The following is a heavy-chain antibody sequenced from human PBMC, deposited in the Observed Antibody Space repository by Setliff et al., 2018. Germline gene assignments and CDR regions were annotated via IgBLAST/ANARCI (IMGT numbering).Heavy chain of an antibody. D-gene: IGHD1-26*01. J-gene: IGHJ6*02. V-gene: IGHV3-21*04. CDR2: ISSSSSYI. CDR3: ALGATADYGMDV. CDR1: GFSFSSSG. Sequence: GGSLRLSCAASGFSFSSSGMHWVRQAPGKGLEWVSSISSSSSYIYYADSVKGRFTISRDNAKNSLYLQMNSLRSEDTAVYYCALGATADYGMDVWGQGTTVTVSS.